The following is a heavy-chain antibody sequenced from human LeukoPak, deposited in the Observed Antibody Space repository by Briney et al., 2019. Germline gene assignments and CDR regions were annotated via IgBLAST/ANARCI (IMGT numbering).Heavy chain of an antibody. CDR2: ISGSGGST. CDR1: GFTFSSYG. J-gene: IGHJ4*02. Sequence: GRSLRLSCAASGFTFSSYGMSWVRQAPGKGLEWVSAISGSGGSTYYADSVKGRFTISRDNSKNTLYLQMNSLRAEDTAVYYCAKDRRGYYYEKWGQGTLVTVSS. V-gene: IGHV3-23*01. D-gene: IGHD3-22*01. CDR3: AKDRRGYYYEK.